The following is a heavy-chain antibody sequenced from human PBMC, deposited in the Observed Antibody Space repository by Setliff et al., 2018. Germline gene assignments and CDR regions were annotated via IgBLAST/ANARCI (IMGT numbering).Heavy chain of an antibody. J-gene: IGHJ6*02. CDR2: ISGHNGKT. D-gene: IGHD3-10*01. Sequence: ASVKVSCKASGFTFTYFGISWVRLAPGQGLEWMGWISGHNGKTMYAQKFQDRVVMTTDTDTGTAYMELRSLRFDDSAIYYCAKEPAVSLTEAVRRSYYDYALDVLGQGTTVTVSS. CDR3: AKEPAVSLTEAVRRSYYDYALDV. CDR1: GFTFTYFG. V-gene: IGHV1-18*01.